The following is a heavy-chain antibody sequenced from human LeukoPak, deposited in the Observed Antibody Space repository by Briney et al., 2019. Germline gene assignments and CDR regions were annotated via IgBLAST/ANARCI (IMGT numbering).Heavy chain of an antibody. D-gene: IGHD6-19*01. Sequence: GESLRISCKGSGYSFSTYWIGWVRQMPGKGLEWMGIIYPGDSDTRYSPSFQGQVTISADKSISTAYLQWSSLKASDTAMYYCARRGYRSGANAFDIWGQGTMVTVSS. J-gene: IGHJ3*02. V-gene: IGHV5-51*01. CDR3: ARRGYRSGANAFDI. CDR1: GYSFSTYW. CDR2: IYPGDSDT.